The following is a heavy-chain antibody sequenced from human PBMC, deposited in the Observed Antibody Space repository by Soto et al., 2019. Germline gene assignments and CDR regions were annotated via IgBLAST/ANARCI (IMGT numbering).Heavy chain of an antibody. Sequence: SETLSLTCAVYGGSFSGYYWRWIRQPPGKGLEWIGEINHSGSTNYNPSLKSRVTISVDTSKNQFSLKLSSVTAADTAVYYCASVGYCSSTSCHPYYYYYGMDVWGQGTTVT. J-gene: IGHJ6*02. V-gene: IGHV4-34*01. CDR3: ASVGYCSSTSCHPYYYYYGMDV. CDR1: GGSFSGYY. D-gene: IGHD2-2*01. CDR2: INHSGST.